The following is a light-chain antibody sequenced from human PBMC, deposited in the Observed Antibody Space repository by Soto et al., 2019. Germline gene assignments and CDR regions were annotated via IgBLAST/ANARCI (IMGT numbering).Light chain of an antibody. J-gene: IGKJ4*01. CDR2: DAS. Sequence: EIVLTQSPATLSLSPGKRATLSCRASQSVSSYLAWYQQKPGQAPRLLIYDASNRATGIPARFSGSGSGTDFTLTISSLEPEDFAIYYCQQRSNWPPATFGGGTKVEIK. CDR3: QQRSNWPPAT. CDR1: QSVSSY. V-gene: IGKV3-11*01.